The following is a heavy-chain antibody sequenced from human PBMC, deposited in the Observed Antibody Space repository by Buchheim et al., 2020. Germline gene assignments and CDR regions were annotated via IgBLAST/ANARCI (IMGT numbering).Heavy chain of an antibody. CDR1: GGTISSDGCY. D-gene: IGHD6-19*01. CDR3: ARHVPRYRTGWGLDY. CDR2: IYYSGST. V-gene: IGHV4-39*01. J-gene: IGHJ4*02. Sequence: QLQLQESGPGLVRPSETLFLTCTVSGGTISSDGCYWDWFRQPPGKGLEWIGTIYYSGSTYYNPSLRSRVPISVGTSKHQFSLKVTSVTATDTAVYYCARHVPRYRTGWGLDYWGQGTL.